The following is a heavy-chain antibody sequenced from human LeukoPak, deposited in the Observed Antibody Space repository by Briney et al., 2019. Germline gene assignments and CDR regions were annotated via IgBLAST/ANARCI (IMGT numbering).Heavy chain of an antibody. D-gene: IGHD3-22*01. CDR1: GGSISSSSYY. CDR3: ARHLITMILVVMDWFDP. CDR2: IYYSGST. J-gene: IGHJ5*02. Sequence: RPSETLSLTCTVSGGSISSSSYYWGWIRQPPGKGLEWIGSIYYSGSTYYNPSLKSRVTISVDTSKNQFSLKLSSVTAADTAVYYCARHLITMILVVMDWFDPWGQGTLVTVSS. V-gene: IGHV4-39*01.